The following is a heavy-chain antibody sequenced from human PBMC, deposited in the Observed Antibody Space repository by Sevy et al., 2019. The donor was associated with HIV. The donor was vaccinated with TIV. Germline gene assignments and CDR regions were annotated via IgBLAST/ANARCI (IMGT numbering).Heavy chain of an antibody. D-gene: IGHD3-16*01. V-gene: IGHV4-34*01. CDR1: GGSFSAHY. J-gene: IGHJ4*02. Sequence: SETLSLTCAVYGGSFSAHYWSWIRQSPVKGLEWFGEIHHTGRTNVNPSLKSRVTVSLDTSKNQLSLRLNSVTVADTAVYFCAREASEFGDHFDSWGQGTLVTVSS. CDR2: IHHTGRT. CDR3: AREASEFGDHFDS.